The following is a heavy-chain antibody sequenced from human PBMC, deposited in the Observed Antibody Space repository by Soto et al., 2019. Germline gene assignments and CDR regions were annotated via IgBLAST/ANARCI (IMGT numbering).Heavy chain of an antibody. Sequence: ASVKVSCKASGYTFTSYGISWVRQAPXQGLEWMGWISAYNGNKNYAQKLQGRVTMTTDTSTSPAYMELRSLRSDDTAVYYCAGGRRGYSGYDPYAFDNWGQGTMVTVSS. V-gene: IGHV1-18*01. CDR2: ISAYNGNK. CDR3: AGGRRGYSGYDPYAFDN. CDR1: GYTFTSYG. J-gene: IGHJ3*02. D-gene: IGHD5-12*01.